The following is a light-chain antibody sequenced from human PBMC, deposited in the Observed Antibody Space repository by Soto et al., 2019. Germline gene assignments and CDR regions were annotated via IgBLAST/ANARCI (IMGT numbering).Light chain of an antibody. J-gene: IGLJ1*01. CDR2: ANT. CDR3: QSYDSSLSGYV. CDR1: GSNIGAGYD. V-gene: IGLV1-40*01. Sequence: QSALTQPPSVSGAPGQRVTISCTGSGSNIGAGYDVHWYQQLPGTAPKLLIYANTIRPSGVPGRFSGSKSGTSASLAITGLQAEDEADYYCQSYDSSLSGYVFGTGTKLTVL.